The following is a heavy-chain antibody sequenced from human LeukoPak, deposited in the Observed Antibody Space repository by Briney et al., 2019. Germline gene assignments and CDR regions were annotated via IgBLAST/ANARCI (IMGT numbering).Heavy chain of an antibody. Sequence: NPSETLSLTCTVSGGSISSSSYYWGWIRQPPGKGLEWIGSIYYSGSTYYNPSLKSRVTISVDTSKNQFSLKLSSVTAADTAVYYCARSELLWFGGVNSGFDYWGQGTLVTVSS. CDR1: GGSISSSSYY. J-gene: IGHJ4*02. CDR2: IYYSGST. V-gene: IGHV4-39*07. D-gene: IGHD3-10*01. CDR3: ARSELLWFGGVNSGFDY.